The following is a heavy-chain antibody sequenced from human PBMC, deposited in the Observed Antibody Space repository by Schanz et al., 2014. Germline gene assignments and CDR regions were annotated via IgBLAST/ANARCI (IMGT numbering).Heavy chain of an antibody. CDR1: GGSISSYY. Sequence: QVHLQESGPGLVKPSETLSVTCTVSGGSISSYYWSWIRQPPGKGLEWIGHRDSSGSTKYNPSLKSRVTISIDTSKNQISLRLRSVTEANTAVYYCARDGLGADYWGQGTLVTVSA. CDR2: RDSSGST. J-gene: IGHJ4*02. V-gene: IGHV4-59*01. CDR3: ARDGLGADY.